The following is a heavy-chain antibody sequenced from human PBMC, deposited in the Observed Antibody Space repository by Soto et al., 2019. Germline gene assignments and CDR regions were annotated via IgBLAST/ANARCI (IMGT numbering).Heavy chain of an antibody. CDR1: GFSLSNARMG. Sequence: GSGPTLVNPTETLTLTCTVSGFSLSNARMGVSWIRQPPGKALEWLAHIFSNDEKSYSTSLKSRLTISKDTSKSQVVLTMTNMDPVDTATYYCARTYCSSTSCPGDYYYGMDVWGQGTTVTVSS. CDR2: IFSNDEK. J-gene: IGHJ6*02. V-gene: IGHV2-26*01. CDR3: ARTYCSSTSCPGDYYYGMDV. D-gene: IGHD2-2*01.